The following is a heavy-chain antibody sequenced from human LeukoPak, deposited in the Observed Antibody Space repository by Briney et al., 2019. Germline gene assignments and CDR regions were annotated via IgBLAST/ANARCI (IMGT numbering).Heavy chain of an antibody. CDR1: GITLSNYG. CDR2: IKSKTDGGTT. CDR3: TTGVYYYDSSGYPIDY. Sequence: KPGGSLRLSCAVSGITLSNYGMSWVRQAPGKGLEWVGRIKSKTDGGTTDYAAPVKGRFTISRDDSKNTLYLQMNSLKTEDTAVYYCTTGVYYYDSSGYPIDYWGQGTLVTVSS. D-gene: IGHD3-22*01. V-gene: IGHV3-15*01. J-gene: IGHJ4*02.